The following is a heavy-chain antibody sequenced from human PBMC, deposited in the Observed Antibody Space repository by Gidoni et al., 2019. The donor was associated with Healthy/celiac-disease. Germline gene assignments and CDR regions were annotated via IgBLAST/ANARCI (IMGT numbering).Heavy chain of an antibody. V-gene: IGHV4-34*01. CDR3: ARSPLRVRGVMNY. D-gene: IGHD3-10*01. J-gene: IGHJ4*02. CDR2: INHSGST. CDR1: GGSFSGYY. Sequence: QVQLQQWGAGLLKPSETLSLTCAVYGGSFSGYYWSWIRQPPGKGLEWIGEINHSGSTNYNPSLKSRVTISVDTSKNQFSRKLSSVTAADTAVYYCARSPLRVRGVMNYWGQGTLVTVSS.